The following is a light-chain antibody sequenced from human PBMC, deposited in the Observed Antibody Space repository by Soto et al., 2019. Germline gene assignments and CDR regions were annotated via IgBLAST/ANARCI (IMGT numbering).Light chain of an antibody. CDR3: QQSFNTVMYT. V-gene: IGKV1-5*03. CDR1: QTISSW. J-gene: IGKJ2*01. Sequence: DIQMTQSPSTLSGSVGDRVTITCRASQTISSWLAWYQQKPGKAPKLLIYKASTLKSGVPSRFSGSGSGTDFTLTISSLQPEDFATYFCQQSFNTVMYTFGQGTKVDIK. CDR2: KAS.